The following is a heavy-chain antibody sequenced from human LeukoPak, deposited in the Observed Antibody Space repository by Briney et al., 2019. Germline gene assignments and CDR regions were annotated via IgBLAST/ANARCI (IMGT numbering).Heavy chain of an antibody. Sequence: RPSETLSLTCTVSGGSITSSSYYWGWIRRPPEKGPEWIGSIYYRGITYYNSSLKSRVTISVDTSKNQFSLKLSSVTAADTAMYYCTRHEYNRGWNPFDSWGQGTLVTVSS. D-gene: IGHD6-19*01. J-gene: IGHJ4*02. CDR2: IYYRGIT. CDR3: TRHEYNRGWNPFDS. V-gene: IGHV4-39*01. CDR1: GGSITSSSYY.